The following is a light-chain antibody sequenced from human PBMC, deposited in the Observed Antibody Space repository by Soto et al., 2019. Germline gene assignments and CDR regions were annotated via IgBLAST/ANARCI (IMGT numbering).Light chain of an antibody. J-gene: IGKJ1*01. CDR2: GAS. CDR3: QQYGSSSWT. Sequence: EMVMTQSPAILSVSPGERATLSCRASQSVSSSYLAWYQQKPGQAPRLLIYGASSRATGIPDRFSGSGSGTDFTLTISRLEPEDFAVYYCQQYGSSSWTFGQGTKVDIK. V-gene: IGKV3-20*01. CDR1: QSVSSSY.